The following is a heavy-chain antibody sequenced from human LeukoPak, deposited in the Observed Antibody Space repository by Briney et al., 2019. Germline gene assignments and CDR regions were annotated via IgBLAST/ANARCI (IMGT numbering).Heavy chain of an antibody. V-gene: IGHV3-30*02. D-gene: IGHD5-18*01. J-gene: IGHJ6*03. CDR2: IKYDGSKK. Sequence: GGSLRLSCVASGFTFTDYGIHWVREAPGEGLGWVAFIKYDGSKKYYADSVKGRFTISRDNSKNTLYLQMNSLRAEDTAVYYWARDGVYSYLHYYYYYYMDVWGKGTTVTVSS. CDR1: GFTFTDYG. CDR3: ARDGVYSYLHYYYYYYMDV.